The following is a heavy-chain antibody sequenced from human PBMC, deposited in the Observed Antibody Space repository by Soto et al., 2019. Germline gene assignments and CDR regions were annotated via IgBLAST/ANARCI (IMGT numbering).Heavy chain of an antibody. J-gene: IGHJ4*02. CDR2: SHQSGNT. V-gene: IGHV4-4*02. CDR3: ATRDTGRVY. CDR1: GVSIGSHDW. Sequence: QVQLQESGPGLVKPSGTLSLTCAVSGVSIGSHDWWTWVRQPPGKGLEWIGESHQSGNTNYNSSLXSRVTISLDKSKNHFSLQLSSVTGADAAVYYCATRDTGRVYWGQGTLVTVSS. D-gene: IGHD5-18*01.